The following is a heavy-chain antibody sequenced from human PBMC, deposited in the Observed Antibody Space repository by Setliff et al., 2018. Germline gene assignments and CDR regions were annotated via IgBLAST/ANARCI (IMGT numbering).Heavy chain of an antibody. CDR2: ISPHTGNT. D-gene: IGHD2-2*01. CDR3: ERLVRYCTTTTCQRTSGDDF. V-gene: IGHV1-18*01. J-gene: IGHJ4*02. CDR1: GYTFSDYG. Sequence: SFNFSFNSSGYTFSDYGISWLLHSPGQGLEWMGWISPHTGNTFYAPQFQGRVIMTTDTSTNTAYMDLRSLRSDDTAVYYCERLVRYCTTTTCQRTSGDDFWGQGTLVTVSS.